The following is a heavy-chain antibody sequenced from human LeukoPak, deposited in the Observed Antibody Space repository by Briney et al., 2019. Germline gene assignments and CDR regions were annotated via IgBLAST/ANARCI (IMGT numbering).Heavy chain of an antibody. Sequence: KPSETLPLTCAVYGGSFSGYYWSWIRQPPGKGLEWIGEINHSGSTNYNPSLKSRVTISVDTSKNQFSLKLSPVTAADTAVYYCARGPEVNFWSGYYTNNWFDPWGQGTLVTVSS. D-gene: IGHD3-3*01. CDR2: INHSGST. CDR3: ARGPEVNFWSGYYTNNWFDP. V-gene: IGHV4-34*01. CDR1: GGSFSGYY. J-gene: IGHJ5*02.